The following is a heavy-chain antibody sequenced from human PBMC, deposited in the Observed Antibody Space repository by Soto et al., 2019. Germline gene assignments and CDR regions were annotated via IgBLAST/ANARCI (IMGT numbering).Heavy chain of an antibody. CDR1: GFTFSSYA. V-gene: IGHV3-30-3*01. D-gene: IGHD2-2*01. CDR2: ISYDGTNK. J-gene: IGHJ6*02. Sequence: QVQLVESGGGVVQPGRSLRLSCAASGFTFSSYAMHWVRQAPGKGLEWVAVISYDGTNKYYADSVKGRFTMSRDNSKNTLYLQMNSLRPEDTAAYYCARARPFCSSTTCYDDYFGMDVWGQGTTVTVSS. CDR3: ARARPFCSSTTCYDDYFGMDV.